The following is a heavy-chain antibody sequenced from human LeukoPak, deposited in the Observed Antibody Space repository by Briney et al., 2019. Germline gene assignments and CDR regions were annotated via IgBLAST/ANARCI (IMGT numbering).Heavy chain of an antibody. CDR3: AKSTVVTPVYFDY. J-gene: IGHJ4*02. V-gene: IGHV3-23*01. Sequence: PGGSLRLSCAASGFTFSSYAMSWVRQAPGKGLKWVSAISGSGGSTYYADSVKGRFTISRDNSKNTLYLQMNSLRAEDTAVYYCAKSTVVTPVYFDYWGQGTLVTVSS. CDR2: ISGSGGST. D-gene: IGHD4-23*01. CDR1: GFTFSSYA.